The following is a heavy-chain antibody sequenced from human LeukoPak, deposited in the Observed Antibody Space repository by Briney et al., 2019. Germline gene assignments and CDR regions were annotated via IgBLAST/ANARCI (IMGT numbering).Heavy chain of an antibody. D-gene: IGHD6-13*01. CDR2: ISWNSGSI. Sequence: PGGSLRLSCAASGFTFDDYAMHWVRQAPGKGLEWVSGISWNSGSIGYADSVKGRFTISRDNAKNSLYLQMNSLRAEDTALYYCAKAGGSAAGPIFDYWGQGTLVTVSS. CDR1: GFTFDDYA. V-gene: IGHV3-9*01. J-gene: IGHJ4*02. CDR3: AKAGGSAAGPIFDY.